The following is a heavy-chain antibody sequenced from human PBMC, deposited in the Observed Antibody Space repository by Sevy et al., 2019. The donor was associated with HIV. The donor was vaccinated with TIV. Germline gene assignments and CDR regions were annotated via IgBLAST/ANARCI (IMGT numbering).Heavy chain of an antibody. V-gene: IGHV4-39*02. CDR1: GDSISSNSYY. Sequence: SETLSLTCFVSGDSISSNSYYWGWIRQPPGRELEWIGTIHYGGSTYYNPSLESRVTLSVDTSKNHFSLKLSSLTAADEALYYCARRGIAGSTDYFDYWGQGTLVTVSS. D-gene: IGHD1-20*01. J-gene: IGHJ4*02. CDR2: IHYGGST. CDR3: ARRGIAGSTDYFDY.